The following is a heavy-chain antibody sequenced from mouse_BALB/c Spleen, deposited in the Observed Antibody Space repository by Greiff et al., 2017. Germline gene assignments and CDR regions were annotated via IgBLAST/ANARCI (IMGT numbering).Heavy chain of an antibody. CDR1: GFSLTGYG. V-gene: IGHV2-6-7*01. J-gene: IGHJ4*01. CDR3: ARVYGYDYYAMDY. CDR2: IWGDGST. Sequence: VQLKESGPGLVAPSQSLSITCTVSGFSLTGYGVNWVRQPPGKGLEWLGMIWGDGSTDYNSALKSRLSISKDNSKSQVFLKMNSLQTDDTARYYCARVYGYDYYAMDYWGQGTSVTVSS. D-gene: IGHD1-2*01.